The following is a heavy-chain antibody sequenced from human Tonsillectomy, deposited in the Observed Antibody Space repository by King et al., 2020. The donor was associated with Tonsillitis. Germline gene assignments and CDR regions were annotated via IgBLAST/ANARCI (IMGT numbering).Heavy chain of an antibody. CDR1: GYTFTSYG. D-gene: IGHD1-26*01. Sequence: QLVQSGAEVKKPGASVKVSCKASGYTFTSYGIGWVRQAPGQGLEWMGWISAYNGNTNYAQKLQGRVTMTTDTSTSTAYMKLRSLRSDDTAMYYCARAAWSEVGATWLLGYWGQGTLVTVSS. V-gene: IGHV1-18*04. J-gene: IGHJ4*02. CDR2: ISAYNGNT. CDR3: ARAAWSEVGATWLLGY.